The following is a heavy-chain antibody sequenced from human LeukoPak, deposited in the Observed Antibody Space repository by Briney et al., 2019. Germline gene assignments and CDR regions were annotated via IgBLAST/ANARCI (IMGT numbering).Heavy chain of an antibody. CDR3: AKISGYFNSNLDV. CDR2: LYHTGSV. CDR1: GYSIRADYY. Sequence: PSETLSLTCAVSGYSIRADYYWGWIRQPPGKGLEWIGGLYHTGSVYHSPSLRSRVTISSDTSKNHFSLSLTSGTAADSAVYYCAKISGYFNSNLDVWGDGTTVAVSS. D-gene: IGHD1-14*01. J-gene: IGHJ6*04. V-gene: IGHV4-38-2*01.